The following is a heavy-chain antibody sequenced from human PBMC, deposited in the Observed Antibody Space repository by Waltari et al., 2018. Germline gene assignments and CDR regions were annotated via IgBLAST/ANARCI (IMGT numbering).Heavy chain of an antibody. CDR1: GFTFSGYA. CDR3: ARGSLGATAIYFDS. Sequence: QVQLVESGGGVVQPGRSLRLSCAASGFTFSGYAIHWVRQAPGKGLKWGAVISFDGSNKDYADSVKGRFTISRDNSKSTLYLEMNSLRAEDSAVYYCARGSLGATAIYFDSWGQGTLVTVSS. J-gene: IGHJ4*02. D-gene: IGHD1-26*01. V-gene: IGHV3-30*17. CDR2: ISFDGSNK.